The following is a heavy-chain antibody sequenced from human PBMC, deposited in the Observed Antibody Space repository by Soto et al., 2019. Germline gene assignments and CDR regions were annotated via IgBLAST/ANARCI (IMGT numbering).Heavy chain of an antibody. D-gene: IGHD1-26*01. Sequence: SETLSLTCTVSGGSISSGDYYWSWIRQPPGKGLEWIGYIYYSGSTYYNPSLKSRVTISVDTSKNQFSLKLSSVTAADTAVYYCARSMSGSYYHYWGQGTLVTVS. J-gene: IGHJ4*02. CDR1: GGSISSGDYY. CDR3: ARSMSGSYYHY. CDR2: IYYSGST. V-gene: IGHV4-30-4*01.